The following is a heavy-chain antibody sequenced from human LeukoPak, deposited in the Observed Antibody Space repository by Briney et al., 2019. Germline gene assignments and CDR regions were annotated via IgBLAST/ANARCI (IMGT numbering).Heavy chain of an antibody. D-gene: IGHD3-22*01. J-gene: IGHJ4*02. CDR1: GGSISSYY. Sequence: PSETLSLTCTVSGGSISSYYWSWIRQPAGKGLEWIGRIYTSGSTNYNPSLKSRVTMSVDTSKNQFSLKLSSVTAADTAVYYCAGDTYYYDSSGYYAYYFDYWGQGTLVTVSS. V-gene: IGHV4-4*07. CDR2: IYTSGST. CDR3: AGDTYYYDSSGYYAYYFDY.